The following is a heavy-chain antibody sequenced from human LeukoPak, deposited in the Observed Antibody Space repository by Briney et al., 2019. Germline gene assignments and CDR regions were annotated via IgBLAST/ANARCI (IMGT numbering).Heavy chain of an antibody. CDR3: TREGLANFDY. J-gene: IGHJ4*02. Sequence: ASVKVSCKASGGTFSSYAISWVRQAPGQGLEWMGGIIPIFGTANYAQKFQGRVTITADESTSTAYMELSSLRSEDTAVYYCTREGLANFDYWGQGTLVTVSS. CDR2: IIPIFGTA. CDR1: GGTFSSYA. V-gene: IGHV1-69*13.